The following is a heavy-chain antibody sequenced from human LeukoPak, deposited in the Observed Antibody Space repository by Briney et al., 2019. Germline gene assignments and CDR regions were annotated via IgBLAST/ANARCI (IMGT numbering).Heavy chain of an antibody. CDR1: GGSFSGYY. J-gene: IGHJ4*02. V-gene: IGHV4-34*01. D-gene: IGHD1-26*01. CDR2: INHSGST. Sequence: SETLSLTCAVYGGSFSGYYWSWIRQPPGKGLEWIGEINHSGSTNYNPSLKSRVTISVDTSKNQFSLKLSSVTAADTAVYYCARVSLGATADYWGQGTLVTVSS. CDR3: ARVSLGATADY.